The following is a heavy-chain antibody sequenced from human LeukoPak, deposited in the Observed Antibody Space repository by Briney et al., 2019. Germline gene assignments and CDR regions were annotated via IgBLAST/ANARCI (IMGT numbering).Heavy chain of an antibody. J-gene: IGHJ4*02. CDR2: ISSSSSTI. D-gene: IGHD3-22*01. CDR1: GFTSSSYS. V-gene: IGHV3-48*01. Sequence: GGSLRLSCAASGFTSSSYSMNWVRQAPGKGLEWVSYISSSSSTIYYADSVKGRFTISRDNAKNSLYLQMNSLRAEDTALYYCARGGFSITMIVVVTPIDYWGQGALVTVSS. CDR3: ARGGFSITMIVVVTPIDY.